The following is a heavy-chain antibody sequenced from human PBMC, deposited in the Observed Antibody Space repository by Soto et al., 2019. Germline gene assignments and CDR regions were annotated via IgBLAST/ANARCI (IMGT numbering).Heavy chain of an antibody. CDR1: GFTFSSYG. J-gene: IGHJ3*02. D-gene: IGHD3-16*01. V-gene: IGHV3-33*01. CDR3: ARRWGYDAFDI. Sequence: QVQLVESGGGVVQPGRSLRLSCAASGFTFSSYGMHWVRQAPGKGLEWVAVIWYDGSNKYYADSVKGRFTISRDNSKNRLYLQMNSLRAEDTAVYYCARRWGYDAFDIWGQGTMVTVSS. CDR2: IWYDGSNK.